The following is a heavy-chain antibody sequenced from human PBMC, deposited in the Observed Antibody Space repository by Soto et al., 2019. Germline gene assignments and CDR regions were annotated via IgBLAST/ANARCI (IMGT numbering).Heavy chain of an antibody. Sequence: EVQLLESGGGLVQPGGSLRLSCAASGFTFSSYAMSWVRQAPGKGLEWVSAISGSGGSTYYADSVKGRFTISRDNSKNTLYLQMNSLRAEDTAVYYCAKAYYPGADVDRWSIAARPTVIQYYFDYWGQGTLVTVSS. CDR3: AKAYYPGADVDRWSIAARPTVIQYYFDY. CDR1: GFTFSSYA. CDR2: ISGSGGST. D-gene: IGHD6-6*01. V-gene: IGHV3-23*01. J-gene: IGHJ4*02.